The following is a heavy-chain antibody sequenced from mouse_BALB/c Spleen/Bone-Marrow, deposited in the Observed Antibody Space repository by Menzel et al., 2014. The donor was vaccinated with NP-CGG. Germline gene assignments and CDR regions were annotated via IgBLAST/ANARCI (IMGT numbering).Heavy chain of an antibody. CDR3: ARIYDYDRGAWFAY. V-gene: IGHV1-20*02. Sequence: EVQGVESGPELVKPGASVKISCKASGYSFTGYFMNWVMQSHGKSLEWIGRINPYNGDTFYNQKFKDKATLTMDKSPSTAHMELRSLASEDSAVYYCARIYDYDRGAWFAYWGQGTLVTVSA. D-gene: IGHD2-4*01. J-gene: IGHJ3*01. CDR2: INPYNGDT. CDR1: GYSFTGYF.